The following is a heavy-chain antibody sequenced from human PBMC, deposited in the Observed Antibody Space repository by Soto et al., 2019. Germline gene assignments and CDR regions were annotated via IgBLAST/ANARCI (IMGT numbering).Heavy chain of an antibody. CDR1: GFTFSSYG. D-gene: IGHD4-17*01. CDR3: ARDEGLRAFDY. J-gene: IGHJ4*02. V-gene: IGHV3-33*01. Sequence: GSLRLSCAASGFTFSSYGMHWVRQAPGKGLEWVAVIWYDGSNKYYADSVKGRFTISRDNSKNTLYLQMNSLRAEDTAVYYCARDEGLRAFDYWGQGTLVTVSS. CDR2: IWYDGSNK.